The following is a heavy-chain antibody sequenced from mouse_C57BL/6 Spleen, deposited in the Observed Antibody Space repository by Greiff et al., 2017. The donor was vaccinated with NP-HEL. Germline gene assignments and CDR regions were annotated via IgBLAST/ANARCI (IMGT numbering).Heavy chain of an antibody. CDR2: INPNNGGT. V-gene: IGHV1-22*01. Sequence: EVKLQESGPELVKPGASVKMSCKASGYTFTDYNMHWVKQSHGKSLEWIGYINPNNGGTSYNQKFKGKATLTVNKSSSTAYMELRSLTSEDSAVYYCARKGDHLDYWGQGTTLTVSS. D-gene: IGHD3-3*01. CDR3: ARKGDHLDY. CDR1: GYTFTDYN. J-gene: IGHJ2*01.